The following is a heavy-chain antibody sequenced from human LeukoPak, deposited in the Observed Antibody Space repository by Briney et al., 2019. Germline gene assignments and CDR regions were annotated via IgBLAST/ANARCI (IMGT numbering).Heavy chain of an antibody. D-gene: IGHD2-2*01. J-gene: IGHJ4*02. CDR1: GDSISTHY. V-gene: IGHV4-4*07. CDR2: IYSSGST. CDR3: ASSSAWGVVPAAIDY. Sequence: SETLPLTCTVSGDSISTHYWSWIRQPAGKGLEWIGRIYSSGSTNHNPSLTSRVTMSIDTSKNQFSLKLSSVTAADTAVYYCASSSAWGVVPAAIDYWGQGTLVTVSS.